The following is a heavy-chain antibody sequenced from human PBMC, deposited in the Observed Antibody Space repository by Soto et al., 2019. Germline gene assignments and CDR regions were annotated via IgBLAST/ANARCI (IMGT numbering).Heavy chain of an antibody. V-gene: IGHV1-18*01. CDR2: ISAYNGNT. J-gene: IGHJ4*02. Sequence: ASVKVSCRASGYTFTSYGISGVRQAPGQGLEWMGWISAYNGNTNYAQKLQGRLTMTTDTSTSTAYMELRSLRSDDTAVYYCARVSSDSSGYYYFYHFDYCGQGTLVTFCS. CDR3: ARVSSDSSGYYYFYHFDY. D-gene: IGHD3-22*01. CDR1: GYTFTSYG.